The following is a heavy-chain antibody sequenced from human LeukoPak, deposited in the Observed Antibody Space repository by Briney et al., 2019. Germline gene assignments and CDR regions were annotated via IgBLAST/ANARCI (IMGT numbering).Heavy chain of an antibody. V-gene: IGHV1-2*02. D-gene: IGHD6-13*01. J-gene: IGHJ5*02. Sequence: VKVSCKASGYTFTGYYMHWVRQAPGQGLEWMGWINPNSGGTNYAQKFQGRVTMTRDTSISTAYMELSRLRSDDPAVYYCARDRQQLVRRGYWYDPWGQGTLV. CDR3: ARDRQQLVRRGYWYDP. CDR2: INPNSGGT. CDR1: GYTFTGYY.